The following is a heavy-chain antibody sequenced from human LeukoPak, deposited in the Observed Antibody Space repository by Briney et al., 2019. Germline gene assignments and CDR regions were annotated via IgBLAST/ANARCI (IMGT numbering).Heavy chain of an antibody. D-gene: IGHD3-9*01. J-gene: IGHJ4*02. CDR1: GGSISTFL. Sequence: SETLSLTCTVSGGSISTFLWTWIRQSAGKGLEWIGRIYTGTTYYNPSLESRATISVDTSNNRFSLKPTSLTAADTAVYYCARGTEMTSFTGYYSFDYWGRGSLVTVSS. CDR3: ARGTEMTSFTGYYSFDY. V-gene: IGHV4-4*07. CDR2: IYTGTT.